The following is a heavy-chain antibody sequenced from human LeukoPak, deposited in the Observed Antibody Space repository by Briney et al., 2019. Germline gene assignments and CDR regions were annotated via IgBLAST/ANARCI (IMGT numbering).Heavy chain of an antibody. D-gene: IGHD6-19*01. V-gene: IGHV4-59*08. Sequence: SETLSLTCIVSGASTSSRYWSWIRQPPGRALEWIGHIYNGVNTKYNPSLTSRVNISVDTSKNQFSLKLTSLTAAGTAIYYCAQTTGWPGFDFWGPGALVTVSS. CDR3: AQTTGWPGFDF. CDR1: GASTSSRY. CDR2: IYNGVNT. J-gene: IGHJ4*02.